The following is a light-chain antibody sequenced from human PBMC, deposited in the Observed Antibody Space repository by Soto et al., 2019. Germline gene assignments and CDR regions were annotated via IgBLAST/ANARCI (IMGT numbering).Light chain of an antibody. CDR1: QGMSSY. Sequence: DIPLTQSPSFLSASVGDRVTITCRASQGMSSYLAWYQQKPRKAPKLLIYAASTLQSGVPSRFSGSGSGTEFTLTISSLQPEDFATYYCQQLNSYPRTFGQGTKVEIK. CDR2: AAS. CDR3: QQLNSYPRT. V-gene: IGKV1-9*01. J-gene: IGKJ1*01.